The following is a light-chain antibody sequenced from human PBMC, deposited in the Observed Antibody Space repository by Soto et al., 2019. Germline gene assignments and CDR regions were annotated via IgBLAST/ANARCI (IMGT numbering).Light chain of an antibody. V-gene: IGKV1-5*01. J-gene: IGKJ5*01. CDR3: QQYDGYPVT. CDR1: QSISGW. CDR2: DVS. Sequence: DIQMTQSPSTLSASVGDRVTITCRASQSISGWLAWYQQKPGKAPKLLIYDVSSLQSGVPSRFSGSGSGTLFTLTISSLQPEDFATYYCQQYDGYPVTFGQGTRLEIK.